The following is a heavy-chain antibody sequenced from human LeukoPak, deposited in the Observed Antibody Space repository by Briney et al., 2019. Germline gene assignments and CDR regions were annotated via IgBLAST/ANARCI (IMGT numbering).Heavy chain of an antibody. Sequence: SETLSLTCTVSGGSISSYYWSWIRQPAGKGLEWIGRIYTSGSTNYNPSLKSRVTMSVDTSKNQFSLRLSSVTAADTAVYYCARGGGVVVAAQPHYYYYYGMDVWGQGTTVTVSS. J-gene: IGHJ6*02. D-gene: IGHD2-15*01. CDR3: ARGGGVVVAAQPHYYYYYGMDV. V-gene: IGHV4-4*07. CDR2: IYTSGST. CDR1: GGSISSYY.